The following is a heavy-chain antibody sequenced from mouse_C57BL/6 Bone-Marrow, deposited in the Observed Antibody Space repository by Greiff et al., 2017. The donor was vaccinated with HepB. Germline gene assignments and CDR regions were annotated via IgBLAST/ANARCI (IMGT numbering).Heavy chain of an antibody. Sequence: EVKLMESEGGLVQPGSSMKLSCTASGFTFSDYYMAWVRQVPEKGLEWAANINYDGSSTYYLDSLKSRFIISRDNAKNILYLQMSSLKSEDTATYYCARDLDYFDYWGQGTTLTVSS. J-gene: IGHJ2*01. CDR1: GFTFSDYY. CDR3: ARDLDYFDY. CDR2: INYDGSST. V-gene: IGHV5-16*01.